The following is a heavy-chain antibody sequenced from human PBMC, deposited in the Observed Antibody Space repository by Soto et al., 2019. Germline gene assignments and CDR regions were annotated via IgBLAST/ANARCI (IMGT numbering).Heavy chain of an antibody. CDR1: GYTFTGYY. CDR2: INPNSGGT. D-gene: IGHD6-13*01. CDR3: ARGEVISSSWYGSYYLGY. V-gene: IGHV1-2*04. J-gene: IGHJ4*02. Sequence: ASVKVSCKASGYTFTGYYMHWVRQAPGQGLEWMGWINPNSGGTNYAQKFQGWVTMTRDTSISTAYMELSRLRSDDTAVYYCARGEVISSSWYGSYYLGYWGQGTLGTVSS.